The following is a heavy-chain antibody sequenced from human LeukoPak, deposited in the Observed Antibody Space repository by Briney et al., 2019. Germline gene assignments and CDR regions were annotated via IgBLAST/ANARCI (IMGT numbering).Heavy chain of an antibody. CDR2: IIPIFGTA. Sequence: GASVKVSCKASGYTFTSYGISWVRQAPGQGLEWMGGIIPIFGTANYAQKFQGRVTITADESTSTAYMELSSLRSEDTAVYYCARARQWEPWYYFDYWGQGTLVTVSS. CDR1: GYTFTSYG. J-gene: IGHJ4*02. V-gene: IGHV1-69*13. CDR3: ARARQWEPWYYFDY. D-gene: IGHD1-26*01.